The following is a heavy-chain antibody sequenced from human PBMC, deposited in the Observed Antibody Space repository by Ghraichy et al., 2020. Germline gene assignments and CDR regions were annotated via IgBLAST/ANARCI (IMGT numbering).Heavy chain of an antibody. D-gene: IGHD6-13*01. Sequence: SQTLSLTCTVSVGSISSSTYFWAWIRQPPGKGLEWIGSIYNTENTYYNPSLKSRVTISADTSKNQFSLKLSSVTAADTAVYYCARPYSSSRNWFDPWGPGTLVTVSS. V-gene: IGHV4-39*01. CDR1: VGSISSSTYF. CDR2: IYNTENT. J-gene: IGHJ5*02. CDR3: ARPYSSSRNWFDP.